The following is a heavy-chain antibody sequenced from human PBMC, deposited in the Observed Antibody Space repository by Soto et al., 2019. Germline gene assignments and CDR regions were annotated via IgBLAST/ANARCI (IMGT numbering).Heavy chain of an antibody. CDR1: GGSISSYY. V-gene: IGHV4-59*01. D-gene: IGHD6-13*01. J-gene: IGHJ6*02. CDR3: ASSNIAATGFYYYGMDV. CDR2: IYYSGST. Sequence: SETRSLTCTVSGGSISSYYCSWIRQHPGKGLEWIGYIYYSGSTNYNPSLKSRATISVDTSKNQFSLKLSSVTAADTAVYYCASSNIAATGFYYYGMDVWGRGTTVTVSS.